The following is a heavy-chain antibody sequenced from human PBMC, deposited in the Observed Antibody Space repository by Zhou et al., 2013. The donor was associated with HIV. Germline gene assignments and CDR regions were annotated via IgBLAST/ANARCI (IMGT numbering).Heavy chain of an antibody. Sequence: QVHLVQSGTEVREPGASVKVSCKTSGYSFTNYGISWVRQAPGQGLEWMGWINPDNGETSYAQSLRDRVTVTTDKSTSTVYLDVRSLRSDDTAVYYCARDRGYYDSSGSGFDYWGQGTLVTVSS. V-gene: IGHV1-18*01. CDR3: ARDRGYYDSSGSGFDY. CDR2: INPDNGET. D-gene: IGHD3-22*01. CDR1: GYSFTNYG. J-gene: IGHJ4*02.